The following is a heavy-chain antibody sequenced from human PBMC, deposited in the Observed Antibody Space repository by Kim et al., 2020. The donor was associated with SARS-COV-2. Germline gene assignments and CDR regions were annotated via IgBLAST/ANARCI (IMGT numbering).Heavy chain of an antibody. CDR3: ARERYCSGGSCYPALDY. V-gene: IGHV1-69*13. CDR2: IIPIFGTA. Sequence: SVKVSCKASGGTFSSYAISWVRQAPGQGLEWMGGIIPIFGTANYAQKFQGRVTITADESTSTAYMELSSLRSEDTAVYYCARERYCSGGSCYPALDYWGQGTLVTVSS. D-gene: IGHD2-15*01. CDR1: GGTFSSYA. J-gene: IGHJ4*02.